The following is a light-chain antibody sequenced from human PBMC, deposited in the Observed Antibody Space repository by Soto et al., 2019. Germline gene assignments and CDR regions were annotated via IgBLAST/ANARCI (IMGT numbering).Light chain of an antibody. CDR2: EVT. V-gene: IGLV2-14*01. Sequence: QSALTQPASVSGSPGQSIAISCTGSSSDVGIYNYVSWYQQHPGKVPKLIIYEVTNRPSGVSNRFSGSKSGNTASLTVSGLQADDEADYYCGSYAGNDNFVFGTGTKLTVL. J-gene: IGLJ1*01. CDR1: SSDVGIYNY. CDR3: GSYAGNDNFV.